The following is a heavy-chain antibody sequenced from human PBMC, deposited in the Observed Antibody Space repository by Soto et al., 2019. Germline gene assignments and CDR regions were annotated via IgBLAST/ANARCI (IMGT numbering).Heavy chain of an antibody. V-gene: IGHV1-18*01. CDR3: ARETEYSSCYDY. CDR1: GYTFSSYG. CDR2: ISAYNGNT. D-gene: IGHD6-6*01. Sequence: ASVKVSCKASGYTFSSYGISWVRQAPGQGLEWMGWISAYNGNTNYAQKLQGRVTMTTDTSTSTAYMELRSLGSDDTAVYYCARETEYSSCYDYWGQGTLVTVSS. J-gene: IGHJ4*02.